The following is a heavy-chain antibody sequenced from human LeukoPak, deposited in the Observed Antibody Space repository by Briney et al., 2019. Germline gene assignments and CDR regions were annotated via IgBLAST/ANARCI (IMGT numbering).Heavy chain of an antibody. CDR3: ARVMLDYYDSSGYYPSYYYYGMDV. D-gene: IGHD3-22*01. CDR1: GGTFSSYA. V-gene: IGHV1-69*04. J-gene: IGHJ6*02. Sequence: GASVKVSCKASGGTFSSYAISWVRQAPGQGLEWMGRIIPILGIANYAQKFQGRVTITADKSTSTAYMELSSLRSEDTAVYHCARVMLDYYDSSGYYPSYYYYGMDVWGQGTTVTVSS. CDR2: IIPILGIA.